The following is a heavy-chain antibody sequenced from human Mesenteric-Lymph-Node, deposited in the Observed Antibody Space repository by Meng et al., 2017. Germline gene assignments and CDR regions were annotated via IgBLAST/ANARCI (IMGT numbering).Heavy chain of an antibody. CDR1: GGSISSGGFY. V-gene: IGHV4-31*03. Sequence: VQLQELGPGLVKPSQTLSLTCTVSGGSISSGGFYWSWIRQHPGKGLEWIGYIYYSGSTYYNPSLRSRVAISIDTSKNQFSLKLTSVTAADTAVYFCARTNYGDYNWFDPWGQGTLVTVSS. D-gene: IGHD4-17*01. CDR2: IYYSGST. CDR3: ARTNYGDYNWFDP. J-gene: IGHJ5*02.